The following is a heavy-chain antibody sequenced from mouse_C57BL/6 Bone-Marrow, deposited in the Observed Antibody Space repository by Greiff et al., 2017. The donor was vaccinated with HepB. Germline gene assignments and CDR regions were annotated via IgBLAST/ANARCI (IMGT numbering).Heavy chain of an antibody. V-gene: IGHV5-9*01. CDR2: LSGGGGNT. CDR1: GFTFSSYT. CDR3: ARHETYYYGSSYGY. J-gene: IGHJ2*01. Sequence: EVMLVESGGGLVKPGGSLKLSCAASGFTFSSYTMSWVRQTPEKRLEWVATLSGGGGNTSYPDSVKGRFTISRDNAKNTLYLQMSSLRSEDTALYYCARHETYYYGSSYGYWGQGTTLTVSS. D-gene: IGHD1-1*01.